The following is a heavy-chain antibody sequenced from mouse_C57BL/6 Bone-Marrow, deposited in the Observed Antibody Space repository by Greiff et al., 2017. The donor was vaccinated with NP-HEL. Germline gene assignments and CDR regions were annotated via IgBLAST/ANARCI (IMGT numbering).Heavy chain of an antibody. D-gene: IGHD1-1*01. CDR1: GYTFTSYG. Sequence: VHLVESGAELARPGASVKLSCKASGYTFTSYGISWVKQRTGQGLEWIGEIYPRSGNTYYNEKFKGKATLTADKSSSTAYMELRSLTSEDSAVYFCAREGIYYGPFAYWGQGTLVTVSA. J-gene: IGHJ3*01. CDR3: AREGIYYGPFAY. V-gene: IGHV1-81*01. CDR2: IYPRSGNT.